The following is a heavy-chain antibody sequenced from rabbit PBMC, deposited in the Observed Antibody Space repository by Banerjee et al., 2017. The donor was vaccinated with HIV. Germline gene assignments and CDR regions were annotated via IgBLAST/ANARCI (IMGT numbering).Heavy chain of an antibody. Sequence: QEQLVESGGGLVTLGGSLKLTCKASGIDFSSGYDMCWVRQAPGKGLEWIACIYGGSSGGTYYASWAKGRFTISKTSSTTVTLQMTSLTAADTATYFCVRDGYVGYAYENFNLWGQGTLVTVS. CDR3: VRDGYVGYAYENFNL. D-gene: IGHD6-1*01. CDR2: IYGGSSGGT. J-gene: IGHJ4*01. V-gene: IGHV1S45*01. CDR1: GIDFSSGYD.